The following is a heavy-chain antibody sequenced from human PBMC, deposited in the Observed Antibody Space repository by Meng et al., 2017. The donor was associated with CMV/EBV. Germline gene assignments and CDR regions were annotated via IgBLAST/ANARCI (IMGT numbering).Heavy chain of an antibody. CDR3: ARGRYCSSTSCTYYYYGMDV. Sequence: GSLRLSCAVSGGSFSGYYWSWIRQPPGKGLEWIGEINHSGSTNYNPSLKSRVTISVDTSKNQFSLKLSSVTAADTAVYYCARGRYCSSTSCTYYYYGMDVWGQGTTVTVSS. CDR2: INHSGST. D-gene: IGHD2-2*01. J-gene: IGHJ6*02. V-gene: IGHV4-34*01. CDR1: GGSFSGYY.